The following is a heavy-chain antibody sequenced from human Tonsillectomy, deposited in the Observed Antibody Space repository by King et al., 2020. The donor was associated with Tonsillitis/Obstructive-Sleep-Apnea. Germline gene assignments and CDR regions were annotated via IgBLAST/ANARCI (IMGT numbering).Heavy chain of an antibody. D-gene: IGHD3-16*01. J-gene: IGHJ4*02. CDR2: ITGGADPT. Sequence: VQLVESGGGLVQPGGSLRLSCAASGFTFSTFAMIWVRQAPGKGLEWVSEITGGADPTYYADSLRGRFTISRDNSKNTLYLQMNSLRAEDTAVYYCAKARGMGYFDYWGQGTLVTVSS. CDR3: AKARGMGYFDY. CDR1: GFTFSTFA. V-gene: IGHV3-23*04.